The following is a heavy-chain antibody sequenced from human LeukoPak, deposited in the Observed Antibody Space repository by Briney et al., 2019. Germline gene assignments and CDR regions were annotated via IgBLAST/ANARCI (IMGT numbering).Heavy chain of an antibody. CDR3: AREGSSSWYGS. V-gene: IGHV3-74*01. D-gene: IGHD6-13*01. CDR2: INSDGSST. CDR1: GFTFSSYW. Sequence: GGSLRLSCAASGFTFSSYWMHWVRQAPGKGPVWVSRINSDGSSTSYADSVKGRFTISRDNAKNTLYLQMNSLRAEDTAVYCCAREGSSSWYGSWGQGTLVTVSS. J-gene: IGHJ4*02.